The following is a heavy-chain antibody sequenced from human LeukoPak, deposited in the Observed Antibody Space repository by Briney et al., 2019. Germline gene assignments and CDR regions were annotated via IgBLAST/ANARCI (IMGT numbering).Heavy chain of an antibody. D-gene: IGHD3-22*01. Sequence: ASVKVSCKASGYTFTSYYMHWVRQAPGKGLEWMGGFDPEDGETIYAQKFQGRVTMTEDTSTDTAYMELSSLRSEDTAVYYCATGMHYDSSGDRFDYWGQGTLVTVSS. CDR3: ATGMHYDSSGDRFDY. CDR2: FDPEDGET. CDR1: GYTFTSYY. J-gene: IGHJ4*02. V-gene: IGHV1-24*01.